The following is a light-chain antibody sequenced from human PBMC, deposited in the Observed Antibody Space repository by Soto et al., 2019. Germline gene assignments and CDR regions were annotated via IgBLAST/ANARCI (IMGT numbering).Light chain of an antibody. CDR3: CPYAGSYSYV. Sequence: SALTQPRSVSGSPGQSVTISCTGTSNDVGGYNFVSWYQQHPGKAPKLMIYDVTKRPSGVPDRFSGSKSGNTASLTISGLQAEDEADYYRCPYAGSYSYVFVSRTQVT. V-gene: IGLV2-11*01. CDR1: SNDVGGYNF. CDR2: DVT. J-gene: IGLJ1*01.